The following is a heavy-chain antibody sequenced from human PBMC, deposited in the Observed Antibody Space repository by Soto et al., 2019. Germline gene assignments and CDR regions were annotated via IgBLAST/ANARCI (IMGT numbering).Heavy chain of an antibody. V-gene: IGHV3-7*05. CDR2: IKEDGSEK. J-gene: IGHJ4*02. CDR1: GFTFSGYW. Sequence: EVQLVESGGGLVQPGGSLRLSCAASGFTFSGYWMKWVRQAPGKGLEWVATIKEDGSEKYYVDSVKGRFTISRDSAKNSVHLQMNSLRVEDTAVCYCASTRGYWGQGTLVTVSS. D-gene: IGHD3-3*01. CDR3: ASTRGY.